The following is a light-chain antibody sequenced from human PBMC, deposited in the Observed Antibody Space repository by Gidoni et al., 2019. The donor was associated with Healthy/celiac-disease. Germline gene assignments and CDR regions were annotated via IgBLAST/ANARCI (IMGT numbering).Light chain of an antibody. J-gene: IGLJ2*01. V-gene: IGLV3-1*01. CDR2: QDT. CDR1: KLGEIY. Sequence: SYELTPPPSVSVSPGQTASITCSGDKLGEIYACWYQQRPGQSPVLVIYQDTKRPSGIPERFSGSNSGTTATLTISGTQAMDEADYYCQAWDSSTVVFGGGTKLTVL. CDR3: QAWDSSTVV.